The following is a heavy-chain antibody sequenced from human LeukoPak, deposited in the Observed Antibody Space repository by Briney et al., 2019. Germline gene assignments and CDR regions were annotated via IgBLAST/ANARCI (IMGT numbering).Heavy chain of an antibody. CDR1: GYTFASYA. V-gene: IGHV1-3*01. Sequence: ASVKVSCKASGYTFASYAMHWVRQAPGQRLEWMGWINAGNGNTKYSQKFQGRVTITRDTSASTAYMELSSLRSEDTAVYYCARGARSGWHFDYWGQGTLVTVSS. D-gene: IGHD6-19*01. CDR2: INAGNGNT. J-gene: IGHJ4*02. CDR3: ARGARSGWHFDY.